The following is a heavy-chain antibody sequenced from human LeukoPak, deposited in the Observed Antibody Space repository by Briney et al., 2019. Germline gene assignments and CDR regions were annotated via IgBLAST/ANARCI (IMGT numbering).Heavy chain of an antibody. Sequence: GGSLRLSCAASGFTFSNYAMSWVRQAPGKGLEWVSAISGSGGSTYYADSVKGRFTISRDNSKNSLYLQMNSLRTEDTALYYCAKGDIVVVPSGRYYYYMDVWGKGTTVTVSS. CDR1: GFTFSNYA. J-gene: IGHJ6*03. V-gene: IGHV3-23*01. D-gene: IGHD2-2*01. CDR2: ISGSGGST. CDR3: AKGDIVVVPSGRYYYYMDV.